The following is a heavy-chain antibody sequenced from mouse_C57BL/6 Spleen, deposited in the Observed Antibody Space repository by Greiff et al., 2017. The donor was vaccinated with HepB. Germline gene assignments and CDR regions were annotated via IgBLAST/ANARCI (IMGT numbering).Heavy chain of an antibody. V-gene: IGHV1-9*01. CDR1: GYTFTGYW. Sequence: VQLQQSGAELMKPGASVKLSCKATGYTFTGYWIEWVKQRPGHGLEWIGEILPGSGSTNYNEKFKGKATFTADTYSNKAYMQLSSLTTEDSAIYYCARVSIYYGNAYYAMDYWGQGTSVTVSS. D-gene: IGHD2-1*01. CDR2: ILPGSGST. J-gene: IGHJ4*01. CDR3: ARVSIYYGNAYYAMDY.